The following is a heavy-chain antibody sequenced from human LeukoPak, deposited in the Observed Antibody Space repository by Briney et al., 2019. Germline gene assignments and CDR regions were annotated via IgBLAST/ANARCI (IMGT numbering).Heavy chain of an antibody. D-gene: IGHD1-26*01. CDR3: ARVTVGALDY. CDR1: GGPFSRYY. Sequence: SDTLSLTCAVYGGPFSRYYWSWIRQPPGKGVEWSGEINHSGSTNYNPSLKSRVTISVDTSKNQFSLNLRSVTAADTAVYYCARVTVGALDYWGQGTLVTVSS. V-gene: IGHV4-34*01. J-gene: IGHJ4*02. CDR2: INHSGST.